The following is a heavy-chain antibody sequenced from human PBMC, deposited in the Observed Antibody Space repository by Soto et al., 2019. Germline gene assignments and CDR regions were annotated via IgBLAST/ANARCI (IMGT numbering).Heavy chain of an antibody. CDR2: VYYSGSS. D-gene: IGHD2-15*01. V-gene: IGHV4-31*03. Sequence: SETLSLTCTVSGDSISGGASFWSWIRQPPGKGLEWIANVYYSGSSYYNPSLKSRLTISVDTTKNQFSLQLKSMTAADTAVYYCAKLSCASGTCYFPGWFDPWGQGTLVTVSS. J-gene: IGHJ5*02. CDR3: AKLSCASGTCYFPGWFDP. CDR1: GDSISGGASF.